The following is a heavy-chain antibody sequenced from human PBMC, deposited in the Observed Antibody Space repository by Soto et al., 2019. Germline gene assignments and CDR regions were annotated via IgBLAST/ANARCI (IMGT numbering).Heavy chain of an antibody. Sequence: QVQLVQSAAEVKKPGASVKVSCKAAGYIFTTYGITWVRQAPGQGLEWMGWISVHNGHTDYAQKFQGRVTMTTDTSTTTACIELRNLTSDDTAIYSCARDGFYGFWSGYYLSGGVDYCGQGTLVTVSS. V-gene: IGHV1-18*04. CDR2: ISVHNGHT. D-gene: IGHD3-3*01. CDR3: ARDGFYGFWSGYYLSGGVDY. J-gene: IGHJ4*02. CDR1: GYIFTTYG.